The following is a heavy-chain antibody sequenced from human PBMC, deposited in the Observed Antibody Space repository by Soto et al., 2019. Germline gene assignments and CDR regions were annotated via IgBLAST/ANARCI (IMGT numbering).Heavy chain of an antibody. CDR2: IDPSDSYT. Sequence: SLKISCKGSGYSFTSYWISWVRQMPGKGLEWMGRIDPSDSYTNYSPSFQGHVTISADKSISTAYLQWSSLKASDTAMYYCARHAYSRTTSSYLPYSYYYGMDVWGQRTTVTVSS. CDR3: ARHAYSRTTSSYLPYSYYYGMDV. V-gene: IGHV5-10-1*01. CDR1: GYSFTSYW. J-gene: IGHJ6*02. D-gene: IGHD2-2*01.